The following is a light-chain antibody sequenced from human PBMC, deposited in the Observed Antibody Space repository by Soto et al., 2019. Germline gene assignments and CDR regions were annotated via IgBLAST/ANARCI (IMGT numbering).Light chain of an antibody. CDR1: SSDVGGYNF. CDR2: EVN. CDR3: SSYTSIAGV. V-gene: IGLV2-14*01. J-gene: IGLJ3*02. Sequence: QSALTQPASVSVSPGQSITISCTGTSSDVGGYNFVSWYQQHPGKAPKLMIFEVNNRPSGVSNRFAGSQSGNTASLTISGLQAEDEADYYCSSYTSIAGVFGGGTKVTVL.